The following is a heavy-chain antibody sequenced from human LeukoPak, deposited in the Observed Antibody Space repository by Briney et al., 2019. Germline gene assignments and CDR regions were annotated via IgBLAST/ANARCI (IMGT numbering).Heavy chain of an antibody. Sequence: PGGSLRLSCAASGFTFSSYSMNWVRQAPGKGLEWVSYISSSGSTIYYADSVKGRFTISRDNAKNSLYLQMNSLKVEDTAVYYCARDYSSGWYANMDVWGKGTTVTVSS. V-gene: IGHV3-48*04. CDR3: ARDYSSGWYANMDV. CDR1: GFTFSSYS. J-gene: IGHJ6*03. CDR2: ISSSGSTI. D-gene: IGHD6-19*01.